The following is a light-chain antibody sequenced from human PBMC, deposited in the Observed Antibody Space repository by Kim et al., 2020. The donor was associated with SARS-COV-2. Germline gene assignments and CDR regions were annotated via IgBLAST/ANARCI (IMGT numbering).Light chain of an antibody. J-gene: IGLJ1*01. CDR2: QDN. CDR1: NLGDKY. Sequence: SYELTQPPSVSVSPGHTASITCSGDNLGDKYACWYQQKPGQSPVLVIYQDNKRPSGIPERFSGSNSGNTATLTISGTQAMDEADYFCQAWDSSIYYVFGTGTKVTVL. CDR3: QAWDSSIYYV. V-gene: IGLV3-1*01.